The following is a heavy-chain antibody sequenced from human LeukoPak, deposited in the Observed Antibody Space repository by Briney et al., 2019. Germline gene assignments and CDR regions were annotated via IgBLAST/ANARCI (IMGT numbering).Heavy chain of an antibody. V-gene: IGHV3-9*01. J-gene: IGHJ4*02. CDR1: GFTFDDYA. Sequence: GRSLRLSCAASGFTFDDYAMHWVRQAPGKGPEWVSGISWNSGSIGYADSVKGRFTISRDNAKNSLYLQMNSLRAEDTALYYCAKGGGYDILTGYNHFDYWGQGTLVTVSS. D-gene: IGHD3-9*01. CDR3: AKGGGYDILTGYNHFDY. CDR2: ISWNSGSI.